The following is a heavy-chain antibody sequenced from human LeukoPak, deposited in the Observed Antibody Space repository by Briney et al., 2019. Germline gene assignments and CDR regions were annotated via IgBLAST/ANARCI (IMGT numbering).Heavy chain of an antibody. CDR1: GGSISSGDYY. D-gene: IGHD3-10*01. V-gene: IGHV4-30-4*01. CDR3: ARVPYYYGSGSYFDY. Sequence: SQTLSLTCTVSGGSISSGDYYWSWIRQPPGKGLEWIGYIYYSGSTYYNPSLKSRVTMSADTSKNQFSLKLSSVTAADTAVYYCARVPYYYGSGSYFDYWGQGTLVTVSS. J-gene: IGHJ4*02. CDR2: IYYSGST.